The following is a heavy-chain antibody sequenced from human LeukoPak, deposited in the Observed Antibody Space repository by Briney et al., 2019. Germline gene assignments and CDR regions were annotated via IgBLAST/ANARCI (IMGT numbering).Heavy chain of an antibody. J-gene: IGHJ4*02. D-gene: IGHD6-19*01. V-gene: IGHV3-7*01. CDR3: ARGPAAGNLLGY. Sequence: GGSLRLSCAASGFTFSSYWMSWVRQAPGKGLERVANIKQDGSEKYYVDSVKGRFTISRDNAKNSLFLQMNSLGAEDTAVYYCARGPAAGNLLGYWGQGTLVTVSS. CDR1: GFTFSSYW. CDR2: IKQDGSEK.